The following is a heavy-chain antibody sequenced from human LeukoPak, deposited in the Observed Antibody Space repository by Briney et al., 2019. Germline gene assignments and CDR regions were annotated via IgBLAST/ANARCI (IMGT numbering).Heavy chain of an antibody. J-gene: IGHJ3*02. CDR1: GYTFTSYY. V-gene: IGHV1-46*01. Sequence: ASVKVSCKASGYTFTSYYMHWVRQAPGQGLEWMGIINPSGGSTSYAQKFQGRVTMTRDMSTSTVYMELSSLRSDDTAVYYCAAFDGYNFGAFDIWGQGTMVTVSS. CDR3: AAFDGYNFGAFDI. D-gene: IGHD5-24*01. CDR2: INPSGGST.